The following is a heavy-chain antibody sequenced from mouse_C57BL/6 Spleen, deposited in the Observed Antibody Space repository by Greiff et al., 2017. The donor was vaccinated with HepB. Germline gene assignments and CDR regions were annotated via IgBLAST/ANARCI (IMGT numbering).Heavy chain of an antibody. Sequence: QVQLQQPGAELVKPGASVKMSCKASGYTFTSYWITWVKQRPGQGLEWIGDIYPGSGSTNYNEKFKSKATLTLDTSSSTAYMQLSSLTSEDSAVYYCARVHGSSYNYAMDYWGQGTSVTVSS. CDR2: IYPGSGST. CDR1: GYTFTSYW. CDR3: ARVHGSSYNYAMDY. V-gene: IGHV1-55*01. D-gene: IGHD1-1*01. J-gene: IGHJ4*01.